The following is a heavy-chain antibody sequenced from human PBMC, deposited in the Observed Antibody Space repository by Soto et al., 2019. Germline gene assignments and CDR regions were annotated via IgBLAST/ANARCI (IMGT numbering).Heavy chain of an antibody. CDR3: ARVSQLWLDWFYL. CDR1: GGSISSGGYS. V-gene: IGHV4-30-2*01. D-gene: IGHD5-18*01. CDR2: IYHSGST. Sequence: SETLSLTCAVSGGSISSGGYSWSWIRQPPGKGLEWIGYIYHSGSTYYNPSLKSRVTISVDRSKNQFSLKLSSVTAADTAVYYCARVSQLWLDWFYLWGQGTLVPVSS. J-gene: IGHJ5*02.